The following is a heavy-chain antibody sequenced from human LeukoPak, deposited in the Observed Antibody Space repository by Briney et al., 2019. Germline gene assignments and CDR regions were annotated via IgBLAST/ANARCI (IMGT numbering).Heavy chain of an antibody. CDR1: GYSFTSYW. CDR2: IYPGDSDT. D-gene: IGHD3-22*01. J-gene: IGHJ4*02. Sequence: GESLQISCQGSGYSFTSYWIGWVRQMPGKGLEWMGIIYPGDSDTRYSPSFQGQVTISADKSISTAYLQWSSLKASDTAMYHCARLSDSSGYYYFWGQGTLVTVSS. CDR3: ARLSDSSGYYYF. V-gene: IGHV5-51*01.